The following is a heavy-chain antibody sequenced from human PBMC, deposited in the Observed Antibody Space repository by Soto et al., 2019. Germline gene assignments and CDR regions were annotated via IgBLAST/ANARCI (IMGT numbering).Heavy chain of an antibody. J-gene: IGHJ6*02. Sequence: QLQLQESGPGLVKPSETLSLTCTVSGGSISSSSYYWGWIRQPPGKGLEWIGSIYYSGSTYYNPSLKSRVTISVDTSKNQFSLKLSSVTAADTAVYYCARQHYVFWSGYYTTYGMDVWGQGTTVTVSS. V-gene: IGHV4-39*01. CDR1: GGSISSSSYY. CDR2: IYYSGST. D-gene: IGHD3-3*01. CDR3: ARQHYVFWSGYYTTYGMDV.